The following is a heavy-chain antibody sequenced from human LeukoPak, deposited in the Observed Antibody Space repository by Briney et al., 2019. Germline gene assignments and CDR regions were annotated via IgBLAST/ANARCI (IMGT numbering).Heavy chain of an antibody. CDR1: GGSFSGYY. CDR3: ARLRNTKVVPAAIYYYYYMDV. V-gene: IGHV4-30-4*08. J-gene: IGHJ6*03. D-gene: IGHD2-2*01. CDR2: IYYSGST. Sequence: SETLSLTCAVYGGSFSGYYWSWIRQPPGKGLEWIGYIYYSGSTYYNPSLKSRVTISVDTSKNQFSLKLSSVTAADTAVYYCARLRNTKVVPAAIYYYYYMDVWGKGTTVTVSS.